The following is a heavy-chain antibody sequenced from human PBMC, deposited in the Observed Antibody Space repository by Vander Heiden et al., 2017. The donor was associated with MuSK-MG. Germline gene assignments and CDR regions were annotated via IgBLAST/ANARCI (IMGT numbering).Heavy chain of an antibody. CDR3: ARSPGYGDSPIGYMDV. Sequence: EVQLVESGGGLVKPGGSLRPSGAASGFTFSTYSMNWVRQAPGKGLEWVSCISDSSTYIYYADSVKGRFTISRDNAKNSLYLQMNSLRAEDTAVYYCARSPGYGDSPIGYMDVWGKGIKVTVSS. CDR2: ISDSSTYI. D-gene: IGHD4-17*01. V-gene: IGHV3-21*01. CDR1: GFTFSTYS. J-gene: IGHJ6*03.